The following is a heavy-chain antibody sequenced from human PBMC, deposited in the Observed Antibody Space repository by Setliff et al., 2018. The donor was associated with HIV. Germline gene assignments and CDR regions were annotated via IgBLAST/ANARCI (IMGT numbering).Heavy chain of an antibody. J-gene: IGHJ4*02. Sequence: ASVKVSCKASGGTFSSYAIKWVRQAPGQGLECMGEIIPSLGIASYAQKFEGRVTITADKSTSTAYMELSGLRFEVTAVYYCARDAGIPVVRGRWPLDCWGQGTLVTVSS. CDR1: GGTFSSYA. CDR3: ARDAGIPVVRGRWPLDC. V-gene: IGHV1-69*10. D-gene: IGHD3-10*01. CDR2: IIPSLGIA.